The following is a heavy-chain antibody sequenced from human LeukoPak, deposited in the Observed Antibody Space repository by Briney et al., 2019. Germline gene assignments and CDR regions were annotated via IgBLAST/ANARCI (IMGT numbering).Heavy chain of an antibody. Sequence: GGSLRLSCAASGFTFTGHTMTWLRQAPGKGLEWVSVIYSGGSTYYADSVKGRFTISRDNSKNTLYLQMNSLRAEDTAVYYCASSSHYYDSSGYPFDYWGQGTLVTVSS. V-gene: IGHV3-66*01. D-gene: IGHD3-22*01. CDR1: GFTFTGHT. CDR2: IYSGGST. CDR3: ASSSHYYDSSGYPFDY. J-gene: IGHJ4*02.